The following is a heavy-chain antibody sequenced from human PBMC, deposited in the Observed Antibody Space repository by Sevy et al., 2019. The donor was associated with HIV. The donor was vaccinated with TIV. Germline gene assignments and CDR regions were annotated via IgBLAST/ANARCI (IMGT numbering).Heavy chain of an antibody. CDR2: ISWDGGST. Sequence: GGSLRLSCAASGFTFDDYAMHWVRQAPGKGLEWVSLISWDGGSTYYADSVKGRVTISRDNSKNSLYLQMNSLRAEDTALYYCAKASQSFGYSPGWYFDLWGRGTLVTVSS. D-gene: IGHD5-18*01. J-gene: IGHJ2*01. CDR3: AKASQSFGYSPGWYFDL. V-gene: IGHV3-43D*04. CDR1: GFTFDDYA.